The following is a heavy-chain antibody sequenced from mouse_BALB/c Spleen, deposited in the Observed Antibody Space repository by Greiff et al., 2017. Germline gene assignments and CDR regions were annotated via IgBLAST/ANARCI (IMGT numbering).Heavy chain of an antibody. V-gene: IGHV5-6-5*01. CDR3: ARGDYDYDEVAY. D-gene: IGHD2-4*01. CDR1: GFTFSSYA. Sequence: EVKLVESGGGLVKPGGSLKLSCAASGFTFSSYAMSWVRQTPEKRLEWVASISSGGSTYYPDSVKGRFTISRDNARNILYLQMSSLRSEDTAMYYCARGDYDYDEVAYWGQGTLVTVSA. CDR2: ISSGGST. J-gene: IGHJ3*01.